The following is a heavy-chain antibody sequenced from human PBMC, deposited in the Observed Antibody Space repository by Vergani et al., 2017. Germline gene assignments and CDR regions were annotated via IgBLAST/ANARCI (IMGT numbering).Heavy chain of an antibody. CDR3: ARQDEVVVAASFKLYYYGMDV. CDR2: ISSNGSTI. J-gene: IGHJ6*02. D-gene: IGHD2-15*01. CDR1: GFTFSSYD. Sequence: EVQLVESGGGLVQPGGSLRLSCAASGFTFSSYDMNWVRQAPGKGLEWVSYISSNGSTIYYADSVTGRFTISRDNAKNSLYLQMNSLRAEDTAVYYCARQDEVVVAASFKLYYYGMDVWGQGTTVTVSS. V-gene: IGHV3-48*03.